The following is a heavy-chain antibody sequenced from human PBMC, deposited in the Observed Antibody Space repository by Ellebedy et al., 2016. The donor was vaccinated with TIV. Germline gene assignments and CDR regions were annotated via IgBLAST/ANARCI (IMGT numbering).Heavy chain of an antibody. D-gene: IGHD6-13*01. CDR3: AREAAAELPVSWYFDL. J-gene: IGHJ2*01. CDR1: GFTFSNYS. Sequence: GESLKISCAASGFTFSNYSMNWVRQAPGRGLEWVSSISSSSSHIYYADSVKGRFTISRDNAKNALYLQINSLRADDSAVYYCAREAAAELPVSWYFDLWGRGTLITVSS. V-gene: IGHV3-21*01. CDR2: ISSSSSHI.